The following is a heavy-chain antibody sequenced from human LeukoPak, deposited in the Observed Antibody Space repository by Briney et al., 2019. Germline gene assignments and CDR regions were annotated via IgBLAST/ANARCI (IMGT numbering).Heavy chain of an antibody. J-gene: IGHJ4*02. CDR3: AKDFRIGYSAHFDY. V-gene: IGHV3-30*18. CDR2: ISYDGSNK. CDR1: GFTFSSYG. D-gene: IGHD2-21*01. Sequence: GGSLRLSCAASGFTFSSYGMHWVRQAPGKGLEWVAVISYDGSNKYYADSVKGRFTISRDNSKNTLYLQMNSLRGEDTAVYYCAKDFRIGYSAHFDYWGQGALVTVSS.